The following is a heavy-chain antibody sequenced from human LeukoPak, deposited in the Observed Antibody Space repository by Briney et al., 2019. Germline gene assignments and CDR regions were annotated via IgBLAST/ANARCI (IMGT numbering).Heavy chain of an antibody. J-gene: IGHJ5*02. D-gene: IGHD6-13*01. Sequence: SETLSLTCTVSGGSISSYYWSWIRQPAGKGLEWIGRIYTSGSTNYNPSLKSRVTMSVDTSKNQFSLKLSSVTAADTAVYYCARDLSPTYSGSWYRSDWFDPWGQGTLVTVSS. CDR2: IYTSGST. CDR1: GGSISSYY. V-gene: IGHV4-4*07. CDR3: ARDLSPTYSGSWYRSDWFDP.